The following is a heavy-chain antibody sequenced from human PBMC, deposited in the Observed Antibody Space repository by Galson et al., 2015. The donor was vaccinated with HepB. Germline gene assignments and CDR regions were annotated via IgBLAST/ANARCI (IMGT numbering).Heavy chain of an antibody. CDR1: GYIFGTYG. CDR3: ARAAGGSYYGYYFDY. V-gene: IGHV1-18*01. D-gene: IGHD1-26*01. J-gene: IGHJ4*02. CDR2: ISTYNGNT. Sequence: SVKVSCKASGYIFGTYGISWVRQAPGQGLEWMGWISTYNGNTISAQKLQGRVTMTTDTSSNTVYMELRSLRSDDSAVYYCARAAGGSYYGYYFDYWGQGTLVTASS.